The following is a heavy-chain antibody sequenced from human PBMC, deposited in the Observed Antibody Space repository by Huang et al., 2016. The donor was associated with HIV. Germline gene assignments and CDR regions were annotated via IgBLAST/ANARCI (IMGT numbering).Heavy chain of an antibody. J-gene: IGHJ6*02. CDR1: GGSISSYY. CDR3: ARGGPYSRDYYYYGMDV. D-gene: IGHD6-13*01. Sequence: QVQLQESGPGLVKPSETLSLTCTVSGGSISSYYWSWIRHPPGKGLEWIGYIHYSGRTKYNPSLTSRVTTSVDTSKNQFFLKLSSVTAADTAVYYCARGGPYSRDYYYYGMDVWGQGTTVTVSS. CDR2: IHYSGRT. V-gene: IGHV4-59*01.